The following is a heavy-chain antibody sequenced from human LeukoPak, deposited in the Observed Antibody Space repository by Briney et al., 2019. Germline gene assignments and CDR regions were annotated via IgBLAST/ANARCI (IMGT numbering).Heavy chain of an antibody. CDR1: GFTFSSYS. D-gene: IGHD2-8*01. V-gene: IGHV3-21*01. CDR2: ISSSSYI. Sequence: GGSLRLSCAASGFTFSSYSMNWVRQAPGKGLEWVSSISSSSYIYYADSVKGRFTISRDNAKNSLYLQMNSLRAEDTAVYYCASYCTNGVCLFYWGQGTLVTVSS. J-gene: IGHJ4*02. CDR3: ASYCTNGVCLFY.